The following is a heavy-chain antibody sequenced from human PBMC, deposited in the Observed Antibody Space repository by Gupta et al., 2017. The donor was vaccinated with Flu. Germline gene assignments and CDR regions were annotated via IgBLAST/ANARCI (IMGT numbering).Heavy chain of an antibody. CDR1: GFTFSSYE. V-gene: IGHV3-48*03. CDR2: ISSSGSTI. D-gene: IGHD4-17*01. J-gene: IGHJ5*02. CDR3: ARGFVYGDYPNWFDP. Sequence: EVQLVESGGGLVQPGGSLRLSCAASGFTFSSYEMNWVRQAPGKGLEWVSYISSSGSTIYYADSVKGRFTISRDNAKNSLYLQMNSLRAEDTAVYYCARGFVYGDYPNWFDPWGQGTLVTVSS.